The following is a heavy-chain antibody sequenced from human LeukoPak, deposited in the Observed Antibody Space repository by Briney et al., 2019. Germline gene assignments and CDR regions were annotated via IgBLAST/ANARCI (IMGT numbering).Heavy chain of an antibody. V-gene: IGHV6-1*01. CDR2: TYYRSKWYN. D-gene: IGHD3-22*01. Sequence: SQTLSLTCAISGDSVSSNSAAWNWIRQSPSRGLEWLGRTYYRSKWYNDYAVSVKSRITINPDTSKNQFSLQLNSVTPEDTAVYYCAKAPAPYYDSSGYYYYYYYYMDVWGKGTTVTISS. CDR3: AKAPAPYYDSSGYYYYYYYYMDV. J-gene: IGHJ6*03. CDR1: GDSVSSNSAA.